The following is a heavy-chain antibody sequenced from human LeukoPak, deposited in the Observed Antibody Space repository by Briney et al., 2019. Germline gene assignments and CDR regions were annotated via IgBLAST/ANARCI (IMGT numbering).Heavy chain of an antibody. CDR3: ARGTYSAWYFDL. V-gene: IGHV4-61*01. Sequence: SETLSLTCTVSGGSISSGSYYWSWIRQPPGKGPEWIGYVHYSGSTNYNPSLTSRVTISVDTSMNQFSLKLTSVTAADTAVYYCARGTYSAWYFDLWGRGTLVTVSS. D-gene: IGHD2-21*01. CDR1: GGSISSGSYY. CDR2: VHYSGST. J-gene: IGHJ2*01.